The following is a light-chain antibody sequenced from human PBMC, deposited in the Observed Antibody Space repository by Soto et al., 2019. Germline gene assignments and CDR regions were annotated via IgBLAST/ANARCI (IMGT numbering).Light chain of an antibody. V-gene: IGKV1-5*01. Sequence: DIQMTQSTSTLSASVGDRVNITCRASQSISSWLAWYQQKPGKAPKLLIYDASSLESGVPSRFSGSGSGTEFTLTISSLQPDDFATYYCQQYNSYWTFGQGTKVEIK. CDR3: QQYNSYWT. CDR2: DAS. J-gene: IGKJ1*01. CDR1: QSISSW.